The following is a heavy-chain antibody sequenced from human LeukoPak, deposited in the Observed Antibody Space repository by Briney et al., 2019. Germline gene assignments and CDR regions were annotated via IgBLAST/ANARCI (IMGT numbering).Heavy chain of an antibody. V-gene: IGHV4-39*07. D-gene: IGHD6-13*01. Sequence: PSETLSLTCTVSGGSISSSSYYWGWIRQPPGKGLEWIGNIYYSGSTYYNPSLKSRVTISVDTSKNQFSLKLSSVTAADTAVYYCARDGGDSSSWYVDCWGQGTLVTVSS. CDR1: GGSISSSSYY. J-gene: IGHJ4*02. CDR3: ARDGGDSSSWYVDC. CDR2: IYYSGST.